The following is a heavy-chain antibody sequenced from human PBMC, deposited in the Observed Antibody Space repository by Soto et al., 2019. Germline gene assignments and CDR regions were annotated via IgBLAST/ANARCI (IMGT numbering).Heavy chain of an antibody. J-gene: IGHJ6*02. D-gene: IGHD3-3*01. CDR2: ISISGSTI. Sequence: PGGSLRLSCAASVFTFSDYYMSLIRQAPGKGLECVSYISISGSTIYYADSVKGRFTISRYNAKNSLYLQMNSLRAEDTAVYYWPRDFPSYDVWSGYTRYYYGMAVWGQGTTVTVSS. CDR3: PRDFPSYDVWSGYTRYYYGMAV. V-gene: IGHV3-11*01. CDR1: VFTFSDYY.